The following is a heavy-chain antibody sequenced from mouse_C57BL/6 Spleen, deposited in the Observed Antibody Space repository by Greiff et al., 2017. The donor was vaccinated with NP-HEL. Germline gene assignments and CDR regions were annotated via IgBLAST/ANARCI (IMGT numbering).Heavy chain of an antibody. D-gene: IGHD2-4*01. CDR3: AREGLGLRGFAY. CDR2: ISGGRSTL. Sequence: VTLMASGGGLVKPGGSLKLSCAASGFTFRDYGLPCVRPAPEKGLWWVAYISGGRSTLYYADKVKGRFTSSRDNAKNTLFLQMTSLRSEDTAMYYCAREGLGLRGFAYWGQGTLVTVSA. CDR1: GFTFRDYG. J-gene: IGHJ3*01. V-gene: IGHV5-17*01.